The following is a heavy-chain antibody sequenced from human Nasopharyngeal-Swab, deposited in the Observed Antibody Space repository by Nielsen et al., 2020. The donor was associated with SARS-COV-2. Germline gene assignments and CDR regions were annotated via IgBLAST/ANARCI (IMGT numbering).Heavy chain of an antibody. CDR2: IYPGDSDT. CDR3: ARPLKQWLGGDAFDI. CDR1: GYSFTSYW. Sequence: GGSLRLSCKGSGYSFTSYWIGWVRQMPGKGLEWMGIIYPGDSDTRYSPSLQGQVTISADKSISTAYLQWSSLKASDTAMYYCARPLKQWLGGDAFDIWGQGTMVTVSS. J-gene: IGHJ3*02. D-gene: IGHD6-19*01. V-gene: IGHV5-51*01.